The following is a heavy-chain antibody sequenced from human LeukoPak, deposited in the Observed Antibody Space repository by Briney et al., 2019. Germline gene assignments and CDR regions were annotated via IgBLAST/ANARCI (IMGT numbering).Heavy chain of an antibody. CDR1: GFTFSSYW. D-gene: IGHD5-24*01. J-gene: IGHJ5*02. Sequence: PGGSLRLSCAASGFTFSSYWMHWVRQAPGKGLVWVSYISDSGGRTYYADSVKGRFTISRDNSKNTLYLQMNSLRAEDTAVYYCAKQWLQFTLTNNFFDPWGQGTLVTVSS. V-gene: IGHV3-23*01. CDR3: AKQWLQFTLTNNFFDP. CDR2: ISDSGGRT.